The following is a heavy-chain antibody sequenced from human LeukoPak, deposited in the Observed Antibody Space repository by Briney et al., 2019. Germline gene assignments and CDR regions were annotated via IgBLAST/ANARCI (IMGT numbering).Heavy chain of an antibody. D-gene: IGHD7-27*01. Sequence: PSETPSLTCTVSRDSLSRGNNYWTWIRQPARKGLEWIGRISTSGNTNYNTSLKSQVTISRHTSKNQFSLNLNCVTAADTAIYYCARDRAGDSFDIWGQGTLVTVSS. J-gene: IGHJ3*02. CDR2: ISTSGNT. V-gene: IGHV4-61*02. CDR1: RDSLSRGNNY. CDR3: ARDRAGDSFDI.